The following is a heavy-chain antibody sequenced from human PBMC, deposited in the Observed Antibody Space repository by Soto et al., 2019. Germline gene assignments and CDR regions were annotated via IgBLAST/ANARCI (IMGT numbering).Heavy chain of an antibody. CDR2: IDPSDSYT. D-gene: IGHD6-19*01. CDR1: GYSFTSYW. Sequence: PGECLKISCKGSGYSFTSYWISWVRQMPGKGLEWMGRIDPSDSYTNYSPSFQGHVTISADKSISTAYLQWSSLKASDTAMYYCARLDRIAVAGSYYYYYGMDVWGQGTTVTVSS. CDR3: ARLDRIAVAGSYYYYYGMDV. J-gene: IGHJ6*02. V-gene: IGHV5-10-1*01.